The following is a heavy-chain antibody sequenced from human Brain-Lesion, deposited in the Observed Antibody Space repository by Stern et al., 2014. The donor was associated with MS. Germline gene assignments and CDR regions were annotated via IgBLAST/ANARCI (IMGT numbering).Heavy chain of an antibody. Sequence: QMQLVQSGPEVKKPGSSVQVSCKASGGTFGTYPITWLRQAPGQGLEWMGRIIPIFGSPNYAQKFQGRVTIPADRSTTTVYMKLSSLKSDDAAVYYCAKDGPALVTNWFDPWGRGTLVTVSS. CDR2: IIPIFGSP. V-gene: IGHV1-69*06. J-gene: IGHJ5*02. D-gene: IGHD5-18*01. CDR1: GGTFGTYP. CDR3: AKDGPALVTNWFDP.